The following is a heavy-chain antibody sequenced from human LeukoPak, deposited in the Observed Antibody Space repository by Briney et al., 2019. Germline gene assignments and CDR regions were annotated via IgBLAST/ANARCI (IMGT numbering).Heavy chain of an antibody. CDR2: IYYSGST. J-gene: IGHJ6*02. CDR3: ARDWYGDYYYYGMDV. Sequence: LSLAWTVSGASVSSYCCSCGRYPPGKGLGWGGYIYYSGSTNYNPSLKSRDTISVDTSKNQFSLKLSSVTAADTAVYYCARDWYGDYYYYGMDVWGQGTTVTVSS. CDR1: GASVSSYC. V-gene: IGHV4-59*02. D-gene: IGHD4-17*01.